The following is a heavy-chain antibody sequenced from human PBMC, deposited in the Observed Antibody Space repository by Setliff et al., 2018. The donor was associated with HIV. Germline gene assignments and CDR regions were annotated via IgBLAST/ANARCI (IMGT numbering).Heavy chain of an antibody. J-gene: IGHJ4*02. CDR3: ARQGAVTGNSFDY. D-gene: IGHD6-19*01. CDR1: GVSTSSTSYY. V-gene: IGHV4-39*01. Sequence: SETLSLTCTVSGVSTSSTSYYWGWIRQPPGKGLEWIGYIYYSGNTYYNPSLKSRVTISVDTSKNHFSLRLSSVTAADTAVYYCARQGAVTGNSFDYWGQGALVTVSS. CDR2: IYYSGNT.